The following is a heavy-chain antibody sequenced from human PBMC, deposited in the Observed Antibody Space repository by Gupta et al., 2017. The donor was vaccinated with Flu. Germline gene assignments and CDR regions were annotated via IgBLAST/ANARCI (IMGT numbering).Heavy chain of an antibody. CDR3: AGYCTNGVCLTY. D-gene: IGHD2-8*01. CDR2: ISYDGSNK. J-gene: IGHJ4*02. Sequence: YGMHWVRQAPGKGLEWVALISYDGSNKYYADSVKGRFTISRDNSKNTLYLQMNSLRAEDTAVYYCAGYCTNGVCLTYWGQGTLVTVSS. V-gene: IGHV3-30*03. CDR1: YG.